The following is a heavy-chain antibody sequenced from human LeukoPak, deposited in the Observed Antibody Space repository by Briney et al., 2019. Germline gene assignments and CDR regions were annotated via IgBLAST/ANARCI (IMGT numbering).Heavy chain of an antibody. CDR2: ISWNSGNI. Sequence: GGSLRLSCAASGFTFDDYAMHWVRQAPGKGLEWVSGISWNSGNIGYADSVKGRFTISRDNAKNSLYLQMNSLRAEDTAVYYCAKVRFGVTARYHFDFWGQGTLVTVSS. V-gene: IGHV3-9*01. CDR1: GFTFDDYA. CDR3: AKVRFGVTARYHFDF. D-gene: IGHD3-10*01. J-gene: IGHJ4*02.